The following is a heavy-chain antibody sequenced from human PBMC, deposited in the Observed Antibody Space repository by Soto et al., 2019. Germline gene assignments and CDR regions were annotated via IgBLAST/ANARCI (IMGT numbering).Heavy chain of an antibody. Sequence: GGSLRLSCAASGFTFSSYAMHWVRQAPGKGLEWAAVISYDGSNKYYADSVKGRFTISRDNSKNTLYLQMNSLRAEDTAVYYCARDYDYGDYYYYGMDVWGQGTTVTVSS. CDR1: GFTFSSYA. V-gene: IGHV3-30-3*01. D-gene: IGHD4-17*01. J-gene: IGHJ6*02. CDR3: ARDYDYGDYYYYGMDV. CDR2: ISYDGSNK.